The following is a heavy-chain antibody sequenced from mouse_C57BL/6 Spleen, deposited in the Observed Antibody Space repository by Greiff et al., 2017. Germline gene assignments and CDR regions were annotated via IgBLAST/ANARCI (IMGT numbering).Heavy chain of an antibody. Sequence: QVQLKQPGTELVKPGASVKLSCKASGYTFTSYWMHWVKQRPGQGLEWIGNINPSNGGTNYNEKFKSKATLTVDKSSSTAYMQLSSLTSEDSAVYYCAREWSLYYAMDYWGQGTSVTVSS. J-gene: IGHJ4*01. CDR1: GYTFTSYW. CDR3: AREWSLYYAMDY. D-gene: IGHD1-1*02. V-gene: IGHV1-53*01. CDR2: INPSNGGT.